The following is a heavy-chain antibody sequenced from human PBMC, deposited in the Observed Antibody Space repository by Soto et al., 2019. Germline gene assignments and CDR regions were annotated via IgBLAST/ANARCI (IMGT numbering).Heavy chain of an antibody. CDR1: GGSISSGGYY. V-gene: IGHV4-31*03. CDR3: ARGGCSGGSCYGGWAFDY. J-gene: IGHJ4*02. Sequence: QVQLQESGPGLVKPSQTLSLTCTVSGGSISSGGYYWSWIRQHPGKGLEWIGYIYYSGSTYYNPSLKSRVTISVDTSKTQFSRKLGSVTAADTAVYYCARGGCSGGSCYGGWAFDYWGQGPLFTVSS. D-gene: IGHD2-15*01. CDR2: IYYSGST.